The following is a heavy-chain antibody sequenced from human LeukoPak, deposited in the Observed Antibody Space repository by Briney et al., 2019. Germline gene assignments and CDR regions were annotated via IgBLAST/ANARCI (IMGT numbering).Heavy chain of an antibody. CDR1: GFTFSSYA. Sequence: GGSLRLSCAASGFTFSSYAMSWVRQAPGKGLEWVSAISGSGGSAYYADSVKGRFAISRDNSKNTLYLQMNSLRAEDTAVYYCAKTGSSSWYRTRFDPWGQGTLVTVSS. J-gene: IGHJ5*02. D-gene: IGHD6-13*01. CDR2: ISGSGGSA. CDR3: AKTGSSSWYRTRFDP. V-gene: IGHV3-23*01.